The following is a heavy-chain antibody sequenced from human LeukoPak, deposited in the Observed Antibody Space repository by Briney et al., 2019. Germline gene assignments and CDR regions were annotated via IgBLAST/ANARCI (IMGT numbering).Heavy chain of an antibody. Sequence: GGSLRLSCAASGFTFSNAWMSWVRQAPGKGLEWVGRIKSKTDGGTTDYAAPVEGRFTISRDDSKNTLYLQMNSLKPEDTAVYYCTTRFIDDYGDYLLAYWGQGTLVTVSS. D-gene: IGHD4-17*01. V-gene: IGHV3-15*01. CDR3: TTRFIDDYGDYLLAY. CDR2: IKSKTDGGTT. CDR1: GFTFSNAW. J-gene: IGHJ4*02.